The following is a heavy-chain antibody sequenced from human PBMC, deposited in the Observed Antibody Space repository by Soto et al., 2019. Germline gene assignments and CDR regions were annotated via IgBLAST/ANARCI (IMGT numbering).Heavy chain of an antibody. CDR1: GYTFTGYY. Sequence: ASVKVSCKASGYTFTGYYMHWVRQAPGQGLEWMGWINPNSGGTNYAQKFQGRVTMTRDTSISTAYMELSRLRSDDTAVYYCARDNWNYYRMDVWGQGTTVTVSS. V-gene: IGHV1-2*02. CDR2: INPNSGGT. D-gene: IGHD1-20*01. J-gene: IGHJ6*02. CDR3: ARDNWNYYRMDV.